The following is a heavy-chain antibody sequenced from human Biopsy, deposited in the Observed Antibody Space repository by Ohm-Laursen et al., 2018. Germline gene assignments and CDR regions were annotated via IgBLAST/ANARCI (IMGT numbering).Heavy chain of an antibody. J-gene: IGHJ2*01. CDR2: VYYTGST. D-gene: IGHD3-22*01. CDR1: GDSISSYY. Sequence: PSQTPSLTCTVSGDSISSYYWSWIRQPPGKGLEWIGYVYYTGSTDYNPSLQSRVTISVDTSKNHFSLRLRSVTPADTAIYYCARDRGYYSDRTVPGYFDLWGRGTLVTVSS. CDR3: ARDRGYYSDRTVPGYFDL. V-gene: IGHV4-59*01.